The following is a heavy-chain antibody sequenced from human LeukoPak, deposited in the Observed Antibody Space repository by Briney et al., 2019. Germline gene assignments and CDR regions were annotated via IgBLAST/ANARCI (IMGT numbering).Heavy chain of an antibody. CDR3: ARVRRVDILTGYYYDAFDI. CDR1: GDSINTYL. J-gene: IGHJ3*02. Sequence: SETLSLTCTVSGDSINTYLWNWIRQPPGKGLEWIGYIYYSGSTNYNPSLKSRVTISVDTSKNQFSLKLSSVTAADTAVYYCARVRRVDILTGYYYDAFDIWGQGTMVTVSS. D-gene: IGHD3-9*01. CDR2: IYYSGST. V-gene: IGHV4-59*01.